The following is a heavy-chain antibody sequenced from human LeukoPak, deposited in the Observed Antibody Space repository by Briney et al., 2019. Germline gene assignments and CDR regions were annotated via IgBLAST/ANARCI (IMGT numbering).Heavy chain of an antibody. CDR1: GGTFSSYA. Sequence: ASVTVSCKASGGTFSSYAMSWVRQAPGKGLEWVSAISGSGGSTYYADSVKGRFTISRDNSKNTLYLQMNSLRAEDTAVYYCAKSLARHLNWFDPWGQGTLVTVSS. V-gene: IGHV3-23*01. J-gene: IGHJ5*02. CDR2: ISGSGGST. CDR3: AKSLARHLNWFDP.